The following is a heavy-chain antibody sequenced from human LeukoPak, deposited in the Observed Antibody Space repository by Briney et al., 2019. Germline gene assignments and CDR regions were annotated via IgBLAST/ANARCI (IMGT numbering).Heavy chain of an antibody. CDR1: GDSISSGNYY. D-gene: IGHD5-12*01. V-gene: IGHV4-61*02. CDR2: FYTSGST. Sequence: SETLSLTCTVSGDSISSGNYYWSWIRQPAGKGLEWIGRFYTSGSTNYNPSLKSRVTISVDTSKNQFSLKLSSVIAADTAVYYCARGNSGYNSSFDYWGQGTLVTVPS. J-gene: IGHJ4*02. CDR3: ARGNSGYNSSFDY.